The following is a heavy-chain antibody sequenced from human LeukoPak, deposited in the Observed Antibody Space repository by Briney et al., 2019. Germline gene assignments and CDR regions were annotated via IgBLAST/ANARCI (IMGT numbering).Heavy chain of an antibody. CDR1: GYTFTSYG. CDR2: ISAYNGNT. CDR3: ARDWKWLVFDY. Sequence: ASVKVSCKASGYTFTSYGISWVRQAPGQGLEWMGWISAYNGNTNYAQKLQGRVTMTTDTSTSTDYMELRSLRSDDTAVYYCARDWKWLVFDYWGQGTLVTVSS. J-gene: IGHJ4*02. D-gene: IGHD6-19*01. V-gene: IGHV1-18*01.